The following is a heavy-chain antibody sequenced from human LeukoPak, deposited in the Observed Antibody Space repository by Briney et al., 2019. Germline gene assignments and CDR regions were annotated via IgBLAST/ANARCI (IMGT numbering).Heavy chain of an antibody. D-gene: IGHD6-6*01. J-gene: IGHJ4*02. CDR3: ARRLSTYSSSPYFDY. V-gene: IGHV4-39*01. CDR2: IYYSGGT. Sequence: PSETLSLTCTVSGGSISSSYYYWGWIRQPPGKGLEWIGSIYYSGGTYYNPSLKSRVTISVDTSKNQFSLKLSSVTAADTAVYYCARRLSTYSSSPYFDYWGQGTLVTVSS. CDR1: GGSISSSYYY.